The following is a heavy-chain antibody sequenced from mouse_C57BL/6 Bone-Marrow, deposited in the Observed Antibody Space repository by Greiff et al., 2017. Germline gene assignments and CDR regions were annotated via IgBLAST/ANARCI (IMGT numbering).Heavy chain of an antibody. V-gene: IGHV1-69*01. CDR2: IDPSDSYT. Sequence: QVQLQQPGAELVMPGASVKLSCKASGYTLTSYWMHWVKQRPGQGLEWIGEIDPSDSYTNYNQKFKGKSTLTVDKSSSTAYMQLSSLTSEDSAVYYCARESNYAMDYWGQGTSVTVSS. D-gene: IGHD5-1*01. CDR1: GYTLTSYW. CDR3: ARESNYAMDY. J-gene: IGHJ4*01.